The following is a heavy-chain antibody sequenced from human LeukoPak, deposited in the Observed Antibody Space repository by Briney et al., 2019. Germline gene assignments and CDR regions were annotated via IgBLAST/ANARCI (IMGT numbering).Heavy chain of an antibody. CDR2: ISSSGTTT. CDR1: GFIFSSYE. D-gene: IGHD2-8*02. J-gene: IGHJ4*02. V-gene: IGHV3-48*03. CDR3: ARDPILGADYFDY. Sequence: GGSLRLSCAASGFIFSSYEIYWVRQAPGRGLEWVSYISSSGTTTYYADSVKGRFTISRDNARNSLYLQMNSLRVEDTAVYYCARDPILGADYFDYWGQGALGTVSS.